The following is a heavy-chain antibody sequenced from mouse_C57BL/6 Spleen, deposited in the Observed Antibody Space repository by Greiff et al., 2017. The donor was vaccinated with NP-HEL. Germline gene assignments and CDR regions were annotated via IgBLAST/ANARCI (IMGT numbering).Heavy chain of an antibody. Sequence: QVHVKQSGAELARPGASVKLSCKASGYTFTSYGISWVKQRTGQGLEWIGEIYPRSGNTYYNEKFKGKATLTADKSSSTAYMELLSLTSEDSAVYFCAREDWDPYYFDYWGQGTTLTVSS. CDR2: IYPRSGNT. V-gene: IGHV1-81*01. D-gene: IGHD4-1*01. CDR3: AREDWDPYYFDY. J-gene: IGHJ2*01. CDR1: GYTFTSYG.